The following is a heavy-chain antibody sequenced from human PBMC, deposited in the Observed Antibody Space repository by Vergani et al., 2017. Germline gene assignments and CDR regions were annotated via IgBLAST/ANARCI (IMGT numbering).Heavy chain of an antibody. CDR3: ARGYSDFWSGYYPFDY. Sequence: EVQLLESGGGLVQPGGSLRLSCAASGFTFSSYAMSWVRQAPGKGLEWVSAISGSGGSTYYADSVKGRFTISRASSKNTLYLQMNSLRAEDTAVYYCARGYSDFWSGYYPFDYWGQGTLVTVSS. J-gene: IGHJ4*02. D-gene: IGHD3-3*01. CDR2: ISGSGGST. CDR1: GFTFSSYA. V-gene: IGHV3-23*01.